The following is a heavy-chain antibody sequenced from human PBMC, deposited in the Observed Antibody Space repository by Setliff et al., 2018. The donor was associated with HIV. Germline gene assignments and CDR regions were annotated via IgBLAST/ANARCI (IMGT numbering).Heavy chain of an antibody. CDR2: IYYSGT. J-gene: IGHJ6*03. CDR1: SASRSINTYY. CDR3: AGGTIVAPGGYFYYMDV. Sequence: SETLSLTCAVSSASRSINTYYWSWIRQPPGKGLDWVGNIYYSGTNYNPSLKSRVTISVDTSKHQISLKLNSVTAADTAVYYCAGGTIVAPGGYFYYMDVWGKGATVTVSS. D-gene: IGHD6-6*01. V-gene: IGHV4-59*01.